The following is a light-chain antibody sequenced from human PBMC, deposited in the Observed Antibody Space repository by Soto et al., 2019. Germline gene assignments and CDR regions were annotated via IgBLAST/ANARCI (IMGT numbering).Light chain of an antibody. J-gene: IGLJ2*01. V-gene: IGLV1-47*01. CDR1: SSNIGSNS. CDR2: RSD. CDR3: ATWDDSLSGLVV. Sequence: QSVLTQPPSASGTPGQRVTISCSGSSSNIGSNSVYWYQQLPGTTPKLLIYRSDQRPSGVPGRFSGAKSGTSASLAISGLRSEDEADYYCATWDDSLSGLVVFGRGTKLTVL.